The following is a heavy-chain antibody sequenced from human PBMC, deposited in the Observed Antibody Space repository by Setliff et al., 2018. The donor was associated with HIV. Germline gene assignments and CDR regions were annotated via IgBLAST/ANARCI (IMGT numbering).Heavy chain of an antibody. CDR1: GYSISCGYY. Sequence: SETLSLTCAVSGYSISCGYYWGWIRQPPGKGLEWVGSIYHSGTTYYNPSLKSRVTISVDTSKNQFSLKLSSVTAADTAVYYCAQLGMVDDFDYWGQGTLVTVSS. CDR2: IYHSGTT. J-gene: IGHJ4*02. D-gene: IGHD1-1*01. V-gene: IGHV4-38-2*01. CDR3: AQLGMVDDFDY.